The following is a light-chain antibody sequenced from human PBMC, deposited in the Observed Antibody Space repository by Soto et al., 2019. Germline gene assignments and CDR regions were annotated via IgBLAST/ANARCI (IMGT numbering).Light chain of an antibody. J-gene: IGKJ1*01. Sequence: DIQMTQSPSTLSASVGDRVTITCRASQSISSWLAWFQQKPGKAPKLLIYDASILESGVPSRFSGSGSGTEFTLTISSLQPADFATYYCQQYNSYSPTFGQGTKVDIK. CDR1: QSISSW. CDR3: QQYNSYSPT. CDR2: DAS. V-gene: IGKV1-5*01.